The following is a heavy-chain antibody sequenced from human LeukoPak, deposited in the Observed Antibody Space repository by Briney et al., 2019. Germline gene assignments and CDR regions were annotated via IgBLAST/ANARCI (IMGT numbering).Heavy chain of an antibody. V-gene: IGHV1-2*02. D-gene: IGHD1-14*01. CDR2: INPNSGGT. Sequence: ASVKVSCKASGYTFTGYYMHWVRQAPGQGLEWMGWINPNSGGTNYAQKFQGRVTMTRDTSTSTVYMELSSLRSEDTAVYYCARGPGYYYYYYMDVWGKGTTVTISS. J-gene: IGHJ6*03. CDR1: GYTFTGYY. CDR3: ARGPGYYYYYYMDV.